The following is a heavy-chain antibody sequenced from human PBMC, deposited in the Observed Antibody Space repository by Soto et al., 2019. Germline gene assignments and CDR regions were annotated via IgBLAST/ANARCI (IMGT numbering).Heavy chain of an antibody. V-gene: IGHV2-5*02. CDR1: GFSLTTTRVG. Sequence: SGPTLVNPTQTLTLTCTFSGFSLTTTRVGVGWIRQPPKKALEWIAIIYWDDDKRNSPSLESRLAITKDTSKNQVVLTMTNLDPVDTATYYCAHIMITFGGVSALDAFDFWGQGTMVTVSS. CDR3: AHIMITFGGVSALDAFDF. D-gene: IGHD3-16*01. J-gene: IGHJ3*01. CDR2: IYWDDDK.